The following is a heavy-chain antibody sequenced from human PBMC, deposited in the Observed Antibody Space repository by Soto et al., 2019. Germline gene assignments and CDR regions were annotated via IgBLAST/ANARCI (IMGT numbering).Heavy chain of an antibody. CDR2: ISTYNGNT. Sequence: ASVKVSCKASGYPFTTYGITWVRQAPGQGLEWMGWISTYNGNTNYAQSLQGRVTMTRETSSTTAYMELRSLRSDDTAVYYCARVMTSLGVVSKGPDHWV. CDR1: GYPFTTYG. D-gene: IGHD3-3*01. CDR3: ARVMTSLGVVSKGPDH. J-gene: IGHJ1*01. V-gene: IGHV1-18*04.